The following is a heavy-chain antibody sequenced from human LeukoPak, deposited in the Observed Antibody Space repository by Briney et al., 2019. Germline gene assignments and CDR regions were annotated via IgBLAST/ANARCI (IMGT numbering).Heavy chain of an antibody. D-gene: IGHD3-22*01. J-gene: IGHJ3*02. CDR2: INPSGGST. V-gene: IGHV1-46*01. CDR1: GYTFTSYY. Sequence: VSVHVSCKASGYTFTSYYMHWVRQAPGQGLEWMGIINPSGGSTSYAQKFQGRVTMTRDMSTSTVYMELSSLRSEDTAVYYCARYNYDKYAFDIWDQGTMVTVSS. CDR3: ARYNYDKYAFDI.